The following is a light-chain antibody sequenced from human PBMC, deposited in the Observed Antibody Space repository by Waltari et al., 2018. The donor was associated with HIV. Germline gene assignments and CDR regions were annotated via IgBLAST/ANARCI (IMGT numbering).Light chain of an antibody. Sequence: QSALTQPASVSGSPGQSITISCSGTSSDLGSYNLISWNQQDPRKAPKLRTYNRTTRISGVSNRFCCSKSGNTTSLTISALHAEDESDYYCCSYAGSNSWVFGGGTKLTVL. CDR2: NRT. CDR3: CSYAGSNSWV. J-gene: IGLJ3*02. CDR1: SSDLGSYNL. V-gene: IGLV2-23*01.